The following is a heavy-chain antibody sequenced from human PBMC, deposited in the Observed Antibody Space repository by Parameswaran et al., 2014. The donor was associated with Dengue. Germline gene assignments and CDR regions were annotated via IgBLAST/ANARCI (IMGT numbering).Heavy chain of an antibody. J-gene: IGHJ4*02. Sequence: WVRQAPGQGLEWMGIINPSGGSTSYAQKFQGRVTMTRDTSTSTVYMELSSLRSEDTAVYYCARDIVVVPAAPSSFDYWGQGTLVTVSS. D-gene: IGHD2-2*01. V-gene: IGHV1-46*01. CDR2: INPSGGST. CDR3: ARDIVVVPAAPSSFDY.